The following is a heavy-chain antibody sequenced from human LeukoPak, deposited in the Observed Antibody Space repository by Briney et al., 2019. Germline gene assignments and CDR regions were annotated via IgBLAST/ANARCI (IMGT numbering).Heavy chain of an antibody. CDR1: GFTFSSYG. V-gene: IGHV3-30*18. CDR2: ISYDGSSK. D-gene: IGHD6-6*01. CDR3: AKRGPIYSSSPGNYFDY. Sequence: GGSLRLSCAASGFTFSSYGVHWVRQAPGKGLEWVAVISYDGSSKYYADSVKGRFTISRDNSKNTLYLQMNSLRAEDTAVYYCAKRGPIYSSSPGNYFDYWGQGTLVTVSS. J-gene: IGHJ4*02.